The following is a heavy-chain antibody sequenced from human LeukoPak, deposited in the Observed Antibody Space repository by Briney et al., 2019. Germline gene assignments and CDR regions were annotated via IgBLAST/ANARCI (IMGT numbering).Heavy chain of an antibody. J-gene: IGHJ4*02. V-gene: IGHV3-23*01. CDR1: GFTFSSCA. CDR3: AKGDSRGSGSYYDDY. D-gene: IGHD3-10*01. Sequence: GGSLRLSCAASGFTFSSCAMSWVRQAAGKGLEWVSGISGSGGNTYYADSVKGRFTISRDNSKNTVYLQMNSLRAEDTAVYYCAKGDSRGSGSYYDDYWGQGTLVTVSS. CDR2: ISGSGGNT.